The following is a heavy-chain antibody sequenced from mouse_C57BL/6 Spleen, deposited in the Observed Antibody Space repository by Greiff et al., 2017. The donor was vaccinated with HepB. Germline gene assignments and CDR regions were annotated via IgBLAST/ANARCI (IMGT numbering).Heavy chain of an antibody. D-gene: IGHD1-3*01. J-gene: IGHJ4*01. CDR3: ARDSPTNGYDAMDY. CDR2: INYDGSST. Sequence: EVMLVESEGGLVQPGSSMKLSCTASGFTFSDYYMAWVRQVPEKGLEWVANINYDGSSTYYLDSLKCRFIISRDNAKNILYLQMSSLKSYDTATYYCARDSPTNGYDAMDYWGQGTSVTVSS. CDR1: GFTFSDYY. V-gene: IGHV5-16*01.